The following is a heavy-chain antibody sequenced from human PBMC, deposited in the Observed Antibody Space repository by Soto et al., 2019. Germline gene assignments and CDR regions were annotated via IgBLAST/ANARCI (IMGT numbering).Heavy chain of an antibody. CDR3: ARDLGGNIAY. V-gene: IGHV4-30-2*01. D-gene: IGHD2-15*01. Sequence: QLQLQASGSGLVKPSQTLSLTCAVSGASISSGGYSWSWIRHPPGKGLEWIGYIYHSGTTYYNPSLKRRVTISVDRSQNHFSLKLSSVTAADTAVYYCARDLGGNIAYWGQGSLVTVSS. CDR2: IYHSGTT. CDR1: GASISSGGYS. J-gene: IGHJ4*02.